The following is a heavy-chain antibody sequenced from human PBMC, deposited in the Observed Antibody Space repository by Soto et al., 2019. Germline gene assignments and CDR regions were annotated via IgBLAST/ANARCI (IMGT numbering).Heavy chain of an antibody. J-gene: IGHJ6*02. Sequence: GGSLRLSCAASGFTFSSYAMHWVRQAPGKGLEWVAVISYDGSNKYYADSVKGRFTISRDNSKNTLYLQMNSLRAEDTAVYYCARDLTKGYYYYGMDVWGQGTMVTVSS. CDR2: ISYDGSNK. CDR3: ARDLTKGYYYYGMDV. V-gene: IGHV3-30-3*01. CDR1: GFTFSSYA.